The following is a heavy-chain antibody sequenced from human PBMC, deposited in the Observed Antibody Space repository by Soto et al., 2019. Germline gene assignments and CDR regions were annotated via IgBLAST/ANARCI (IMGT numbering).Heavy chain of an antibody. V-gene: IGHV4-59*08. D-gene: IGHD3-3*01. Sequence: PSETLSLTCTVSGGSISSYYWSWIRQPPGKGLKWIGYIYYSGSTNYNPSLKSRVTISVDTSKNQFSLKLSSVTAADTAVYYCARHWTVTANWFAPWGQGTLVTVSS. CDR3: ARHWTVTANWFAP. CDR1: GGSISSYY. CDR2: IYYSGST. J-gene: IGHJ5*02.